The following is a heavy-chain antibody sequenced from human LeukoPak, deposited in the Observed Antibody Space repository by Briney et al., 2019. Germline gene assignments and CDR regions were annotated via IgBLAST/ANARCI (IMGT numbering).Heavy chain of an antibody. CDR2: IQPGDSDT. D-gene: IGHD5-18*01. Sequence: GESLKISCKGSGYSFTSYWIGWVRQMPGKGLEWMGIIQPGDSDTRYSPSFQGQVTISADKSISTAYLQWSSLKASDTAMYYCARQSAVVTAMFDYWGQGTLVTVSS. CDR3: ARQSAVVTAMFDY. CDR1: GYSFTSYW. V-gene: IGHV5-51*01. J-gene: IGHJ4*02.